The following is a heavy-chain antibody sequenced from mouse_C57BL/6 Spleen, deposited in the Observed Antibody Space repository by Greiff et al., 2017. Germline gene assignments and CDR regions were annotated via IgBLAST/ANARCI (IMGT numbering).Heavy chain of an antibody. D-gene: IGHD2-4*01. CDR2: ITPNNGGT. CDR3: AGDYDGGDAMDY. J-gene: IGHJ4*01. Sequence: EVKLQQSGPELVKPGASVKISCKASGYKFTDYYMNWVKQSHGKSLEWIGDITPNNGGTRYNQKFKGKATLTVDKYSSTAYMELRSLTSEASAVYYCAGDYDGGDAMDYWGQGTSVTVSS. CDR1: GYKFTDYY. V-gene: IGHV1-26*01.